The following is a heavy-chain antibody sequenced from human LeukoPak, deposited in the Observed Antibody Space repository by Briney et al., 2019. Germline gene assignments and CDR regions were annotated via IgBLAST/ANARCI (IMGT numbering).Heavy chain of an antibody. Sequence: GGSLRLSCAASGFTFSSYSMNWVRQAPGKGLEWVSSISSSSSYIYYADSVEGRFTISRDNAKNSLYLQMNSLRAEDTAVYYCASGKDPGGAFDIWGQGTMATVSS. D-gene: IGHD1-14*01. CDR3: ASGKDPGGAFDI. J-gene: IGHJ3*02. CDR2: ISSSSSYI. V-gene: IGHV3-21*01. CDR1: GFTFSSYS.